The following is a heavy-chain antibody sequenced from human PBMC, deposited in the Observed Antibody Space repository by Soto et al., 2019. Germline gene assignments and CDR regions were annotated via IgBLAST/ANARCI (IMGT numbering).Heavy chain of an antibody. CDR1: GFTFSSYS. CDR3: ASSPSLTLFHY. J-gene: IGHJ4*02. CDR2: ISSSSSTI. V-gene: IGHV3-48*02. Sequence: GGSLRLSWAASGFTFSSYSMNWVRQAPGKGLEWVSYISSSSSTIYYADSVKGRFTISRDNAKNSLYLQMNSQRDEDTPVYSCASSPSLTLFHYRGQGSLVTLSS.